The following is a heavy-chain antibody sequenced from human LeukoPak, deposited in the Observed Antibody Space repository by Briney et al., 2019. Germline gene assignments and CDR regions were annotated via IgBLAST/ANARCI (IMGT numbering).Heavy chain of an antibody. CDR2: INPNSGGT. V-gene: IGHV1-2*02. J-gene: IGHJ5*02. CDR3: ASDYYDRSGTRFDP. D-gene: IGHD3-22*01. Sequence: GASVKVSCKASGYTLTGYYMHWVRQAPGQGLEWMGWINPNSGGTNYAQKFQGRVTMTRDTSISTAYMELSRLRSDDTAVYYGASDYYDRSGTRFDPWGEGALVTVSS. CDR1: GYTLTGYY.